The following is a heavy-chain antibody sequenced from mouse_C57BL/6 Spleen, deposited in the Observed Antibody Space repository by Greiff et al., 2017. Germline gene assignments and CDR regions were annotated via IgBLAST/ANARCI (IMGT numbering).Heavy chain of an antibody. V-gene: IGHV5-4*01. D-gene: IGHD2-4*01. J-gene: IGHJ2*01. CDR2: ISDGGSYT. CDR3: ARDRDYDYGYFDY. CDR1: GFTFSSYA. Sequence: DVKLVESGGGLVKPGGSLKLSCAASGFTFSSYAMSWVRQTPEKRLEWVATISDGGSYTYYPDNVKGRFTISRDNAKNNLYLQMSHLKSEDTAMYYCARDRDYDYGYFDYWGQGTTLTVSS.